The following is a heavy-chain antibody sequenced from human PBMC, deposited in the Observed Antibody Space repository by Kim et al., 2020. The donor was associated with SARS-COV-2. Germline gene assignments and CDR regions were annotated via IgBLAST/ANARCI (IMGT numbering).Heavy chain of an antibody. Sequence: GGSLRLSCAASGFTFSNAWMSWVRQAPGKGLEWVGRIKSKADGGTTDYAAPVKGRFTISRDDSKNTLYLQMNSLKTEDTAVYYCTTRYSSSEVDVWGQGTTVTVSS. CDR3: TTRYSSSEVDV. J-gene: IGHJ6*02. V-gene: IGHV3-15*01. CDR2: IKSKADGGTT. CDR1: GFTFSNAW. D-gene: IGHD6-13*01.